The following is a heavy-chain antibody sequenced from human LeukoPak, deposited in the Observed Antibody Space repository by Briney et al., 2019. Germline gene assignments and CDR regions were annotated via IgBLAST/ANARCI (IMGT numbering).Heavy chain of an antibody. V-gene: IGHV4-34*01. D-gene: IGHD4-17*01. Sequence: SETLSLTCAVYGGSFSGYYWSWIRQPPGKGLEWIGEINHSGSTNYNPSLKSRVTISVDTSKNQFSLKLSSVTAADTAVYYCARQFYGDYGAGAFDIWGQGTMVTVSS. CDR2: INHSGST. J-gene: IGHJ3*02. CDR3: ARQFYGDYGAGAFDI. CDR1: GGSFSGYY.